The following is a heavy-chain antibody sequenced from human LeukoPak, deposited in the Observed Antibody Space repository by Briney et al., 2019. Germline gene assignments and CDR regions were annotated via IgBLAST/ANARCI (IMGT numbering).Heavy chain of an antibody. CDR2: ISYDGSNK. D-gene: IGHD2-15*01. Sequence: GRSLRLSCAASGFTFSSYGMHGVREAPGKGLEWGAVISYDGSNKYYADSVKGRFTVSRDNSKNTLYLQMNSLRAEDTAVYYCAKDRYCSGGSCVDYWGQGTLVTVSS. CDR1: GFTFSSYG. CDR3: AKDRYCSGGSCVDY. J-gene: IGHJ4*02. V-gene: IGHV3-30*18.